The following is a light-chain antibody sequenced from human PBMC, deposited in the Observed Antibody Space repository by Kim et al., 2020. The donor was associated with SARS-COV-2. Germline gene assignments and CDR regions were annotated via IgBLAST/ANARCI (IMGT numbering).Light chain of an antibody. Sequence: SVSPGQTASITCSGDKLGDKYACWYQKKPGQAPVLVIYQDRKRPSGIPERFSGSNSGNTATLTISGTQAMDEADYYCQAWDSSTAVFGGGTQLTVL. V-gene: IGLV3-1*01. CDR3: QAWDSSTAV. J-gene: IGLJ2*01. CDR1: KLGDKY. CDR2: QDR.